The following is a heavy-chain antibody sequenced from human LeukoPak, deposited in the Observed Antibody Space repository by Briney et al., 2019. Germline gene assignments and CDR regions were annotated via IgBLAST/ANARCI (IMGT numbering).Heavy chain of an antibody. V-gene: IGHV5-51*01. D-gene: IGHD2-2*01. Sequence: GESLKISCKGSGYSFTSYWIGWVRQMPGKGLEWMGIIYPGDSDTRYSPSFQGQVTISADKSISTAYLQWSSLKASDTAMYYCARRYCSSTSCSSGAFDIWGQGTMVTVSS. CDR2: IYPGDSDT. CDR1: GYSFTSYW. CDR3: ARRYCSSTSCSSGAFDI. J-gene: IGHJ3*02.